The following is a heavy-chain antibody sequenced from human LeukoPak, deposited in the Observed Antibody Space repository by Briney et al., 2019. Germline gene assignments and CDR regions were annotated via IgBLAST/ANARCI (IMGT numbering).Heavy chain of an antibody. D-gene: IGHD3-10*01. J-gene: IGHJ4*02. Sequence: GGSLRLSCAASGFTFSSDDMNWVRQAPGKGLEWVSGISGNGYSTWYADSVKGRFTISRDNSKNTLSLQMNSLRPEDTAVYYCARDSGSGSYSGYWGQGTLVTVSS. V-gene: IGHV3-23*01. CDR2: ISGNGYST. CDR3: ARDSGSGSYSGY. CDR1: GFTFSSDD.